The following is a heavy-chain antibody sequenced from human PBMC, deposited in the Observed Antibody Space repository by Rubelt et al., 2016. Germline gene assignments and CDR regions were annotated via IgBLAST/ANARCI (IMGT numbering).Heavy chain of an antibody. CDR3: ARQNRYYYYGMDV. CDR2: IYYSGST. J-gene: IGHJ6*02. Sequence: QLQLQESGPGLVKPSETLSLTCTVSGVSVSDYYWTWIRQPPGKGLEWSGRIYYSGSTYSNHSLKSRVTTSVDKSKNQCSLKVGSVTAADTAMYFCARQNRYYYYGMDVWGQGTTVTVSS. CDR1: GVSVSDYY. V-gene: IGHV4-59*08.